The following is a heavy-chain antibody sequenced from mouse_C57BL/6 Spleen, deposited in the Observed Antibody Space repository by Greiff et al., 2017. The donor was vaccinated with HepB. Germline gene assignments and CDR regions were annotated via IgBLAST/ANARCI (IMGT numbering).Heavy chain of an antibody. CDR3: ARVNEAAMDY. V-gene: IGHV7-3*01. Sequence: EVKLVESGGGLVQPGGSLSLSCAASGFTFTDYYMSWVRQPPGKALEWLGFIRNKANGYTTEYSASVKGRFTISRDNSQSILYLQMNALRAEDSATYYCARVNEAAMDYCGQGTSVTVSS. CDR1: GFTFTDYY. CDR2: IRNKANGYTT. J-gene: IGHJ4*01.